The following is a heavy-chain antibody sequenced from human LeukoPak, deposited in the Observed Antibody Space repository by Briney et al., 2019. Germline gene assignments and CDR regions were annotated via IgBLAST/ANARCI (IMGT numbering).Heavy chain of an antibody. D-gene: IGHD5-24*01. CDR1: GYTVTSYG. CDR2: IIPIFGTA. J-gene: IGHJ4*02. V-gene: IGHV1-69*13. Sequence: GASVKVSFKASGYTVTSYGISLVRQAPGQGLEWMGGIIPIFGTANYAQKFQGRVTITADESTSTAYMELSSLRSEDTAVYYCAREGEMATIMFDYWGQGTLVTVSS. CDR3: AREGEMATIMFDY.